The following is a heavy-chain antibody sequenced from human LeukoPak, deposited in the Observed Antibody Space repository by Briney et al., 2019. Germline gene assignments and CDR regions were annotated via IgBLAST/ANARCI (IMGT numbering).Heavy chain of an antibody. Sequence: GGSLRLSCAASRFTFSSYSMNWVRQAPGKGLEWVSSISSSSSYIYYADSVKGRFTISRDNAKNSLYLQMNSLRAEDTAVYYCAREESSSSGYYFDYWGQGTLVTVSS. J-gene: IGHJ4*02. D-gene: IGHD6-6*01. V-gene: IGHV3-21*01. CDR1: RFTFSSYS. CDR3: AREESSSSGYYFDY. CDR2: ISSSSSYI.